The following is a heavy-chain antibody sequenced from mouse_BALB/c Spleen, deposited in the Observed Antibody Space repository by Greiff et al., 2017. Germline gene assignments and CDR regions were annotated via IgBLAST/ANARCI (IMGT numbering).Heavy chain of an antibody. Sequence: VQLKESGPGLVKPSQSLSLTCTVTGYSITSDYAWNWIRQFPGNKLEWMGYISYSGSTSYNPSLKSRISITRDTSKNQFFLQLNSVTTEDTATYYCATGYDGPLDYWGQGTTLTVSS. D-gene: IGHD2-3*01. CDR2: ISYSGST. J-gene: IGHJ2*01. CDR1: GYSITSDYA. CDR3: ATGYDGPLDY. V-gene: IGHV3-2*02.